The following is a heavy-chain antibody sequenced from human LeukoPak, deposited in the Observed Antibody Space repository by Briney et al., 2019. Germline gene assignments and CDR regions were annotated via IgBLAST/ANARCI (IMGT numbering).Heavy chain of an antibody. CDR1: GFTFSSYW. V-gene: IGHV3-74*01. D-gene: IGHD1-26*01. CDR2: INGDGSSR. CDR3: ARDQAVGSTRDS. J-gene: IGHJ4*02. Sequence: GGSLRLSCAASGFTFSSYWMHWVRQPLGKGLVWVSRINGDGSSRIYADSVKGRFTISRDNAKNTVYLQMTSLRAEDMAVYYCARDQAVGSTRDSWGQGTLVTVSS.